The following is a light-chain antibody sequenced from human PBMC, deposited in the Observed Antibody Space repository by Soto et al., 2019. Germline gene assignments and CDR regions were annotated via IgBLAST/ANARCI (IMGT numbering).Light chain of an antibody. CDR3: AAWDGSLSGGV. Sequence: QSVLTQPPSASGTPGQRVTISCSGSSSNIGSNYVYWYQQLPGTAPKLLIYRNNQRPSGVPDRFSGSKSGTSASLAISGLRSEDEADYYCAAWDGSLSGGVFGGGTKLTVL. J-gene: IGLJ3*02. CDR1: SSNIGSNY. CDR2: RNN. V-gene: IGLV1-47*01.